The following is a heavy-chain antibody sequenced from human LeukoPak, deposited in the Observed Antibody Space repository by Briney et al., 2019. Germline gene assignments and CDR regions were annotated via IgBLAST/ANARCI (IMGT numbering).Heavy chain of an antibody. CDR2: INHSGST. V-gene: IGHV4-34*01. J-gene: IGHJ5*02. CDR3: ARAVLMVYES. Sequence: SETQSLTCTVSGGSISSYYWSWIRQPPGKGLEWIGEINHSGSTNYNPSLKSRVTISVDTSKNQFSLKLSSVTAADTAVYYCARAVLMVYESWGQGTLVTVSS. D-gene: IGHD2-8*01. CDR1: GGSISSYY.